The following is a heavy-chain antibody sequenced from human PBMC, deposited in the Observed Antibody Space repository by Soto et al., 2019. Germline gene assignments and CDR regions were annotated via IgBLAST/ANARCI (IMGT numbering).Heavy chain of an antibody. J-gene: IGHJ6*02. D-gene: IGHD3-3*01. CDR2: IWYDGSNK. CDR1: GFTFSSYG. V-gene: IGHV3-30*02. Sequence: PGGSLRLSCAASGFTFSSYGMHWVRQAPGKGLEWVAVIWYDGSNKYYADSVKGRFTISRDNSKNTLYLQMNSLRAEDTAVYYCAKSPSGPRLRFLEWPRGRVHYYGMDVWGQGTTVTVSS. CDR3: AKSPSGPRLRFLEWPRGRVHYYGMDV.